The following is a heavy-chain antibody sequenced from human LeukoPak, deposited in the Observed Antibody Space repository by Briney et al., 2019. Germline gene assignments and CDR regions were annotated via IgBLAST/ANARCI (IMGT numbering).Heavy chain of an antibody. Sequence: GGSLRISCEASGFTFSSYAMSWVCQAPGKGLKWVSALSGSGGSTYYADSVKSRFTISRDNSKNALYLQMNSLRAEDTAVYYCAKDTHGGFGESLDYWGQGTLVTVSS. J-gene: IGHJ4*02. CDR2: LSGSGGST. V-gene: IGHV3-23*01. D-gene: IGHD3-10*01. CDR1: GFTFSSYA. CDR3: AKDTHGGFGESLDY.